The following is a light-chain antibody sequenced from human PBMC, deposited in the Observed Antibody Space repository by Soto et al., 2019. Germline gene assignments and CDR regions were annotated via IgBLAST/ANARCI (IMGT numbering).Light chain of an antibody. Sequence: EIGLTQSPSSVSASLGDSLTLTCRASQNVEKWLAWYQQKPGRAPKLLIYAASHLARGVPARFSGSGSGTEFSLTISSLQTEDCATYFCHQAGTFPFTFGPGTKVEIK. CDR2: AAS. CDR3: HQAGTFPFT. CDR1: QNVEKW. V-gene: IGKV1-12*01. J-gene: IGKJ3*01.